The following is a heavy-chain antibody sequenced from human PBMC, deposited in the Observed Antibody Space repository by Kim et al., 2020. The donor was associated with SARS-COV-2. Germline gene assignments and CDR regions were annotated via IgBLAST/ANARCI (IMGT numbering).Heavy chain of an antibody. V-gene: IGHV4-34*01. CDR3: ARVRRLTRYFDY. J-gene: IGHJ4*02. Sequence: SETLSLTCAVYGGSFSGYYWSWIRQPPGKGLEWIGEINHSGSTNYNPSLKSRVTISVDTSKNQFSLKLSSVTAADTAVYYCARVRRLTRYFDYWGQGTLVTVSS. D-gene: IGHD1-1*01. CDR1: GGSFSGYY. CDR2: INHSGST.